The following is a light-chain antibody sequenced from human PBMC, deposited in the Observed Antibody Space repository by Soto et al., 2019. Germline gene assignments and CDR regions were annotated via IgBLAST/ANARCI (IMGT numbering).Light chain of an antibody. Sequence: LFFTQSPAALSLTPAERATLSCMASQSVSSSYLAWYQQTPGQAPRLLVYDTSYRATGVPDRFSGSGSGTDFTLTISRLEPEDSAVYYCQQYDSSPWTFGQGTKVDIK. J-gene: IGKJ1*01. CDR2: DTS. V-gene: IGKV3-20*01. CDR1: QSVSSSY. CDR3: QQYDSSPWT.